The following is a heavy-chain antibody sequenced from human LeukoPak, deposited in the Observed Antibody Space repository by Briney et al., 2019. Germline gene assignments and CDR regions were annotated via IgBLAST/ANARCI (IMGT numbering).Heavy chain of an antibody. CDR1: GFTVSSNY. D-gene: IGHD3-22*01. CDR2: IYSGGST. J-gene: IGHJ4*02. Sequence: GGSLRLSCAASGFTVSSNYMSWVRQAPGKGLEWVSVIYSGGSTYYADSVKGRFTISRDNSKNTLYLQMNSLRAEDTAVYYCARMGYDSSGYYPFRFDYWGQGTLVTVSS. V-gene: IGHV3-53*01. CDR3: ARMGYDSSGYYPFRFDY.